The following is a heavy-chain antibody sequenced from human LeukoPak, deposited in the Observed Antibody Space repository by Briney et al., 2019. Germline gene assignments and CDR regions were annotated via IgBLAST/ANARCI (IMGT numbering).Heavy chain of an antibody. J-gene: IGHJ4*02. V-gene: IGHV1-69*06. CDR3: ARKDIVATGIEY. Sequence: SVKVSCKASGGTFSSYALSWGRQARGQGLEWMGGIIPIFGTANYAQKFQGRVQITADKSTSTAYMELSSLRSEDTGVYYCARKDIVATGIEYWGQGTLGTVSS. CDR1: GGTFSSYA. D-gene: IGHD5-12*01. CDR2: IIPIFGTA.